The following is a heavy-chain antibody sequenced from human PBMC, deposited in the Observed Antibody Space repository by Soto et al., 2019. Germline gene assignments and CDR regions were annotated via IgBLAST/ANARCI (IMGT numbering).Heavy chain of an antibody. D-gene: IGHD3-10*01. CDR3: ARERTFGDNKHNYMDV. J-gene: IGHJ6*03. CDR1: EFTFSRHG. CDR2: IWPDGSNE. V-gene: IGHV3-33*01. Sequence: QVQLVESGGGVVQPGRSLRLSCAASEFTFSRHGMNWVRQAPGKGLQWVGVIWPDGSNEVYADSVKGRFIISRDNSKNILYLQMNSLRAEDTAVYYCARERTFGDNKHNYMDVWGTGITVTVSS.